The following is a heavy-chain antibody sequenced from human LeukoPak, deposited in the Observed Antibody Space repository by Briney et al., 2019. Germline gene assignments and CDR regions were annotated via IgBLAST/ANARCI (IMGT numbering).Heavy chain of an antibody. CDR1: GFTLSSHG. V-gene: IGHV3-33*01. Sequence: PGGSLRLSCVASGFTLSSHGMHWVRQDRGKGLEWVALIWYDGTRENYADSVKGRFTISRDLSKNTLNLQMNSLRVDDTAVFYCARDLSFGSLAFRGQGTLVTVSS. D-gene: IGHD1-26*01. CDR2: IWYDGTRE. J-gene: IGHJ1*01. CDR3: ARDLSFGSLAF.